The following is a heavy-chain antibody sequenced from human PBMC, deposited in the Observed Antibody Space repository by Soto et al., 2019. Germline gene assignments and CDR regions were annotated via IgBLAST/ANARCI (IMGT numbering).Heavy chain of an antibody. D-gene: IGHD2-2*01. CDR1: GFTFSSYS. V-gene: IGHV3-21*01. J-gene: IGHJ4*02. CDR3: ARAPDCSSTSCYPDY. CDR2: ISSSSSYI. Sequence: GGSLRLSCAASGFTFSSYSMNWVRQAPGKGLEWVSSISSSSSYIYYADSVKGRFTISRDNAKNSLYLQMNSLRAEDTAVYYCARAPDCSSTSCYPDYWGQGTLVTVSS.